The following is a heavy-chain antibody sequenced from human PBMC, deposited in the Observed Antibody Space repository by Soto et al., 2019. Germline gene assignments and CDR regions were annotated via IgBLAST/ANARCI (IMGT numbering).Heavy chain of an antibody. Sequence: EVQLLESGGGLVQPGGSLRLSCAASGFTFSSYAMSWVRQAPGKGLEWVSAISGSGGSTYYADSVKGRFTISRDNSKNTMYLQMNSLRAADTAVYYCAKDRLGTVVVVAAPGGGAFDIWGQGTMVTVSS. D-gene: IGHD2-15*01. J-gene: IGHJ3*02. CDR2: ISGSGGST. CDR1: GFTFSSYA. V-gene: IGHV3-23*01. CDR3: AKDRLGTVVVVAAPGGGAFDI.